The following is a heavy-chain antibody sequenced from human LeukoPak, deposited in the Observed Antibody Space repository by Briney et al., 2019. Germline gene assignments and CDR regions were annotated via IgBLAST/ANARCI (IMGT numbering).Heavy chain of an antibody. CDR3: AREAVADYYFDY. D-gene: IGHD6-19*01. V-gene: IGHV3-74*01. Sequence: GGSLRLSCAASGFIFNTYWMHWVRQAPGKGLMWVSRINSDGSSTAYADSVKGRFTISRDNAKNTLYLQMNSLRAEDTAVYYCAREAVADYYFDYWGQGTLVTVSS. CDR1: GFIFNTYW. J-gene: IGHJ4*02. CDR2: INSDGSST.